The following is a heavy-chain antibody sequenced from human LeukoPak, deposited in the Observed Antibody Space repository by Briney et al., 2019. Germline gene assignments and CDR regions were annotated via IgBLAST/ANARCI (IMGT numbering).Heavy chain of an antibody. D-gene: IGHD6-25*01. CDR1: GYTLTTYY. V-gene: IGHV1-46*01. Sequence: ASVKVSCKASGYTLTTYYMHWLRQAPGQGPEWMGIINPRGGSTDYAQKFQGRVTMTSDTSTSTVYMELHSLRSDDTAVYFCARVGMTAATADFWGQGTLVTVSS. CDR2: INPRGGST. CDR3: ARVGMTAATADF. J-gene: IGHJ4*02.